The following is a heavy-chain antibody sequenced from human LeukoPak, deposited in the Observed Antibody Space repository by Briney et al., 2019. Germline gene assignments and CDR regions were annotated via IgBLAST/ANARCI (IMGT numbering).Heavy chain of an antibody. D-gene: IGHD3-3*01. CDR3: ATYTLSQFWSGYYHFDY. Sequence: SVKVSCKASGGNFISYAVSWVRQAPGQGLEWMGGIIPMFGTSNYAQKFQGRVTITTDESTTTAYMEPSSLSSEDTAVYYCATYTLSQFWSGYYHFDYWGQGTLVSVSS. CDR2: IIPMFGTS. J-gene: IGHJ4*02. V-gene: IGHV1-69*05. CDR1: GGNFISYA.